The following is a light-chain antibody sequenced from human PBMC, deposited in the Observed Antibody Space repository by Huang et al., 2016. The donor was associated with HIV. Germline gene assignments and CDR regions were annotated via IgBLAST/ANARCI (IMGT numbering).Light chain of an antibody. Sequence: EIVMTQSPATLSVSPGERATLSCRASQRVNTNLAWYQHKPGQAPRLLIFGASTRAAGIPARFSGSGSGTEFTLTISRLQSEDFAVYYCHQYNNWPPWTFGQGTKVEIK. CDR3: HQYNNWPPWT. CDR2: GAS. V-gene: IGKV3-15*01. CDR1: QRVNTN. J-gene: IGKJ1*01.